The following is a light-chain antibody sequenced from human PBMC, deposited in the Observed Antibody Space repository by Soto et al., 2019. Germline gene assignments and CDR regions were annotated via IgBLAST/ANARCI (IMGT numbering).Light chain of an antibody. CDR2: AAS. V-gene: IGKV1-9*01. CDR3: QHRNSYHRT. J-gene: IGKJ1*01. CDR1: QGINSY. Sequence: DIQLTQSPSFLSASVRDRVTITCRASQGINSYVAWYQPKPGQAPKLLIYAASTLQSGVPSRFSGSGSGTEFTLTISSLQPEDLASYYWQHRNSYHRTFGQGTKVEIK.